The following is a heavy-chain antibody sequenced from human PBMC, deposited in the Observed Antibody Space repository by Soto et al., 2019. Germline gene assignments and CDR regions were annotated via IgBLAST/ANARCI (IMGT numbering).Heavy chain of an antibody. J-gene: IGHJ4*02. CDR3: ARLGYCSSTSYYVAPDFDY. D-gene: IGHD2-2*01. CDR2: INAGNGNT. CDR1: GYTFTSYA. V-gene: IGHV1-3*01. Sequence: QVQLVQSGAEVKKPGASVKVSCKASGYTFTSYAMHWVRQAPGQRLEWMGWINAGNGNTKYSQTFQGRVTITRDTSASTAYMELSSLRSEDTAVYYCARLGYCSSTSYYVAPDFDYWGQGTLVTVSS.